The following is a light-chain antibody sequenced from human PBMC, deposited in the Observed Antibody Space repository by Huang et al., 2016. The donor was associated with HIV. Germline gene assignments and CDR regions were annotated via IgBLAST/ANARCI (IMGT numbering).Light chain of an antibody. CDR3: QQGDRIPRT. CDR2: AAS. CDR1: QSISSY. Sequence: DIQMTQSPSSLSASVGDRVTITCRASQSISSYLNWYQQKPGKAPKLLIYAASSLQSGVPSRFSGSGSGTDFTLTISRLQPEDFATYYCQQGDRIPRTFGQGTKVEIK. V-gene: IGKV1-39*01. J-gene: IGKJ1*01.